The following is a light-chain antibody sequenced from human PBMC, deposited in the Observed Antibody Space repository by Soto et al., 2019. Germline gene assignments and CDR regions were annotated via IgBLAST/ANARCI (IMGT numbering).Light chain of an antibody. V-gene: IGKV3-20*01. CDR2: GAS. CDR3: QQYGSSPWT. J-gene: IGKJ1*01. Sequence: EIVLTQSPGTLSLSPGERATLSCRASQSVSSSYLAWYQRKPGQAPRLLIYGASSRATGIPDRFSGSGSGTEFTLTISRLEPEDFAVYYCQQYGSSPWTFGQGTKVEIK. CDR1: QSVSSSY.